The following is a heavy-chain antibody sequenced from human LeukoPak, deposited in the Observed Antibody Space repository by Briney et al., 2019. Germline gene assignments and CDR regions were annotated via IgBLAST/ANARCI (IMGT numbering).Heavy chain of an antibody. Sequence: SVKVSCKASGGTFSSYAISWVRQAPGQGLEWMGSIIPILGIANYAQKFQGRVTITADKSTSTAYMELSSLRSEDTAVYYCARCRQTSSWSTGMDVWGQGTTVTVSS. CDR3: ARCRQTSSWSTGMDV. CDR2: IIPILGIA. CDR1: GGTFSSYA. J-gene: IGHJ6*02. V-gene: IGHV1-69*04. D-gene: IGHD6-13*01.